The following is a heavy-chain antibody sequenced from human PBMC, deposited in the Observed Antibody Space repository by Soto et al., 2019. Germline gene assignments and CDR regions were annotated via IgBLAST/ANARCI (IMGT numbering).Heavy chain of an antibody. CDR2: ITDDGSTT. J-gene: IGHJ4*02. CDR1: GFIFSMYW. V-gene: IGHV3-74*01. D-gene: IGHD3-10*01. CDR3: TRGPRPTSIGTGAF. Sequence: GGSLRLSCETSGFIFSMYWMHWVRQVPGKGPQWVARITDDGSTTYYAASVEGRFTISRDNAKNALYLQMTSLRADDTAVYYCTRGPRPTSIGTGAFWGQGSLVTVSS.